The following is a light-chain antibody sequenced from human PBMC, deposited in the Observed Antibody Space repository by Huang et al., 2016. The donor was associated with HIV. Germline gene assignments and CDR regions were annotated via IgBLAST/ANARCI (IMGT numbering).Light chain of an antibody. CDR2: GAS. Sequence: EIVLTQSPGTLSLSPGERATLSCRASQSVSSNYLAWYQQKPGQAPRLLIYGASSRATGISDRISGSGSGTDFTLTISRLEPEDFAVYYCQQYGSSLPLFTFGPGTKVDIK. CDR1: QSVSSNY. V-gene: IGKV3-20*01. CDR3: QQYGSSLPLFT. J-gene: IGKJ3*01.